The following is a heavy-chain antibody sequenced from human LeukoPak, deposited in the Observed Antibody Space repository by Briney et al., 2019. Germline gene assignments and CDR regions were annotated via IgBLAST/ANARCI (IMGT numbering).Heavy chain of an antibody. CDR1: GGSISSYY. Sequence: SETLSLTCTVAGGSISSYYWSWIRQPAGKGLDWIGRFYSSGSTNYNPSLTSRVTISLDKSKNQFSLKLTSVTAADTAVYYCARGGAAGDAFDIWGQGTMVTVSS. D-gene: IGHD1-14*01. J-gene: IGHJ3*02. CDR3: ARGGAAGDAFDI. CDR2: FYSSGST. V-gene: IGHV4-4*07.